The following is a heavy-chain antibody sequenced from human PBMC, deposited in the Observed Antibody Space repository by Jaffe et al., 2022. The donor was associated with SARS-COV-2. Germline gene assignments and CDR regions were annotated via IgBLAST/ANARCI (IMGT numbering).Heavy chain of an antibody. CDR3: TRSEIAAAPDPANYYYYYGMDV. J-gene: IGHJ6*02. Sequence: EVQLVESGGGLVQPGGSLKLSCAASGFTFSGSAMHWVRQASGKGLEWVGRIRSKANSYATAYAASVKGRFTISRDDSKNTAYLQMNSLKTEDTAVYYCTRSEIAAAPDPANYYYYYGMDVWGQGTTVTVSS. CDR2: IRSKANSYAT. D-gene: IGHD6-13*01. CDR1: GFTFSGSA. V-gene: IGHV3-73*02.